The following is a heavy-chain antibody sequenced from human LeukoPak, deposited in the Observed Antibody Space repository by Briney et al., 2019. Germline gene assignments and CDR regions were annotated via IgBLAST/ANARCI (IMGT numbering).Heavy chain of an antibody. V-gene: IGHV1-69*05. CDR3: ARAPPAEMGPFDP. CDR2: IIPSCGTA. J-gene: IGHJ5*02. Sequence: ASVKVSCKASEGTFSSYASRWVRQAPGQGLEWMGGIIPSCGTAHYAQKFQGRVTITTDEHTRTAYMELSSLRSEHTAVYYCARAPPAEMGPFDPWGQGTLVTVSS. D-gene: IGHD5-24*01. CDR1: EGTFSSYA.